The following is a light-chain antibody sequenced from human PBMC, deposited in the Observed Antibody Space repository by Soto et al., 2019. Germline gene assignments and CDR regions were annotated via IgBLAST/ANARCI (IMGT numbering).Light chain of an antibody. CDR3: SSYSSSSTYV. CDR1: SSDIGDYNC. CDR2: EVS. J-gene: IGLJ1*01. V-gene: IGLV2-14*01. Sequence: QSALTQPASVSGSPGQSITISCTGTSSDIGDYNCVSWYQHHPGKAPKLLIYEVSDRPSGVSNRFSGSKSGNTASLTISGLQAEDEADYYCSSYSSSSTYVFGTGTKVTVL.